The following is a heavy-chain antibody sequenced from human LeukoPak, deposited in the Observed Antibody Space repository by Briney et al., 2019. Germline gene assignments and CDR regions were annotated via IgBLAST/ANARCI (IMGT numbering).Heavy chain of an antibody. CDR2: INAGNGNT. CDR3: ARAPGSGSYSVFDY. CDR1: GYIFTSYA. D-gene: IGHD1-26*01. V-gene: IGHV1-3*01. J-gene: IGHJ4*02. Sequence: GASVKVSCKASGYIFTSYAMHWVRQAPGQRLEWMGWINAGNGNTKYSQKFQGRVTITRDTSASTAYMELSSLRSEDTAVCYCARAPGSGSYSVFDYWGQGTLVTVSS.